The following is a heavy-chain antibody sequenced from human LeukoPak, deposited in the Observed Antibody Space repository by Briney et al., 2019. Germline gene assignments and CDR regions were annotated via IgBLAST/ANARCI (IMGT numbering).Heavy chain of an antibody. V-gene: IGHV1-18*01. CDR3: ARDRRYNWNYVSDY. Sequence: GASVKVSCKASGYTFTSYGISWVRQAPGQGLEWMGWISAYNGNTNYAQKLQGRVTMTTDTSTSTAYMELRGLRSDDTAVYYCARDRRYNWNYVSDYWGQGTLVTVSS. CDR1: GYTFTSYG. D-gene: IGHD1-7*01. J-gene: IGHJ4*02. CDR2: ISAYNGNT.